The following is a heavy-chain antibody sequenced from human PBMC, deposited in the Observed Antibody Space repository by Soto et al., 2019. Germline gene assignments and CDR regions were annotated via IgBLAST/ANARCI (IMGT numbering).Heavy chain of an antibody. CDR1: GFTFSSYA. CDR2: ISYDGSNK. D-gene: IGHD6-13*01. Sequence: QVQLVESGGGVVQPGRSLRLSCAASGFTFSSYAMHWVRQAPGKGLEWVAVISYDGSNKYYADSVKGRFTISRDNSKNTLYLQMTSLRAEDTAVYYCARGSSRYSSSWHFDYWGQGTLVTVSS. CDR3: ARGSSRYSSSWHFDY. J-gene: IGHJ4*02. V-gene: IGHV3-30-3*01.